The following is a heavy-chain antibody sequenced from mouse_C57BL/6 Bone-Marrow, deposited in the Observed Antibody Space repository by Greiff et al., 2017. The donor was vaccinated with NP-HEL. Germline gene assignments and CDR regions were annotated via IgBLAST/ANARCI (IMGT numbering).Heavy chain of an antibody. CDR2: INSDGGST. J-gene: IGHJ3*01. D-gene: IGHD3-2*02. CDR1: EYEFPSHD. V-gene: IGHV5-2*01. CDR3: ARHGQLRLRFAY. Sequence: EVKLMESGGGLVQPGESLKLSCESNEYEFPSHDMYWVRKTPEKRLELVAAINSDGGSTYYPDTMERRFIISRDNTKKTLYLQMSSLRSEDTALYYCARHGQLRLRFAYWGQGTLVTVSA.